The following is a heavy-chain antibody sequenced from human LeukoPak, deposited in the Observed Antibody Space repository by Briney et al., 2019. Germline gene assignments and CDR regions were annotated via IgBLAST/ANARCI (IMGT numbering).Heavy chain of an antibody. CDR2: INWSGGSA. V-gene: IGHV3-20*04. Sequence: GGCLRLSCAPPGFKLDDYSMSWVRQVPGKGLEWDSGINWSGGSAGYADSVKGRFTISRDNAKNTLFLQMNSLRAEDTAVYYCAKGVTSNAPSDCWGQGTLVTVSS. D-gene: IGHD4-11*01. CDR3: AKGVTSNAPSDC. J-gene: IGHJ4*02. CDR1: GFKLDDYS.